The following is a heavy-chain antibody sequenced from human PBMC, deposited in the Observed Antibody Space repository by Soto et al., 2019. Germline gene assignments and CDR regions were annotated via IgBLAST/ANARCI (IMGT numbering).Heavy chain of an antibody. CDR2: IIPSFGTA. D-gene: IGHD5-18*01. V-gene: IGHV1-69*01. J-gene: IGHJ3*02. CDR3: ARDLVDTAMVISDAFDI. CDR1: GGTFSSYA. Sequence: QVQLVQSGAEVKKPGSSVKVSCKASGGTFSSYAISWVRQAPGQGLEWMGGIIPSFGTANYAQKFQGRVTITADESTSTAYMELSSLRSEDTAVYYCARDLVDTAMVISDAFDIWGQGTMVTVSS.